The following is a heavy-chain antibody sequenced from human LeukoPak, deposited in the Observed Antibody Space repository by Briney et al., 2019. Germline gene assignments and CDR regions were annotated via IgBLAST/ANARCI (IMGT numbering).Heavy chain of an antibody. Sequence: GGSLRLSCAPSGFTFSIYWMHWVRHPPGKGLVWVSRINSDGSSTSYADSVKGRFTISRDNAKNTLYLQMNSLRVEDTALYYCARDAPGNTALDYWGQGSLVTVSS. J-gene: IGHJ4*02. D-gene: IGHD5-18*01. CDR1: GFTFSIYW. CDR3: ARDAPGNTALDY. V-gene: IGHV3-74*01. CDR2: INSDGSST.